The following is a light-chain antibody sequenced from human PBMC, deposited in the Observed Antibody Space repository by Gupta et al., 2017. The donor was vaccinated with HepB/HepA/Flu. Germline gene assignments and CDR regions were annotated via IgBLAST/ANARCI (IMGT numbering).Light chain of an antibody. CDR3: QAWDSSTVV. CDR2: QDS. J-gene: IGLJ2*01. CDR1: KLGDKY. V-gene: IGLV3-1*01. Sequence: VSVSPGQTASITCSGDKLGDKYACWYQQKPGQSPVLVIYQDSKRPSGIPERFSGSNSGNTATLTISGTQAMDEADDYCQAWDSSTVVFGGGTKLTVL.